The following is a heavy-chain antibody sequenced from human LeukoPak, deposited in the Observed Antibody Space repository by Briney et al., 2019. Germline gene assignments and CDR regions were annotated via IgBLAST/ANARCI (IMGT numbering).Heavy chain of an antibody. Sequence: GGSLRLSCAASGFTFSSYAMSWVRQAPGRGLEWVAVISYDGSNKYYADSVKGRFTISRDNSENTLYLQMDSLRAEDTAVYYCAKQLGYCSDGSCYFPYWGQGTLVTVSS. CDR1: GFTFSSYA. CDR2: ISYDGSNK. CDR3: AKQLGYCSDGSCYFPY. V-gene: IGHV3-30*18. J-gene: IGHJ4*02. D-gene: IGHD2-15*01.